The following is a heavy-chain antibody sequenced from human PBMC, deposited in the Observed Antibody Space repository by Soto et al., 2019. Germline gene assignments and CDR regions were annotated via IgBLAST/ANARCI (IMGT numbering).Heavy chain of an antibody. CDR2: IFHSGST. Sequence: QLQLQESGSGLVKPSQTLSLTCAVSGGSISSGGYSWSWLRQPPVKGLEWIGYIFHSGSTYYNPSLTSRVTIPVDGSKNHFSLGLSSVTAADEAVYYCAREGGSGSTDWYFNVWGRGTLVTVSS. J-gene: IGHJ2*01. CDR3: AREGGSGSTDWYFNV. D-gene: IGHD1-26*01. V-gene: IGHV4-30-2*01. CDR1: GGSISSGGYS.